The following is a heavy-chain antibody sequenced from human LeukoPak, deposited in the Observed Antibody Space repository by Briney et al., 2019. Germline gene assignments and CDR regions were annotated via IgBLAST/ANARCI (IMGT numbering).Heavy chain of an antibody. J-gene: IGHJ3*02. Sequence: PSETLSLTCTVSGGSISSYYWSWIRQPPGKGLEWIGYIYYSGSTNYNPSLKSRVTISVDTSKNQFSLKLSSVTAADTAVYYCARRGYSYGSYDAFDIWGQGTMVTVSS. CDR3: ARRGYSYGSYDAFDI. CDR1: GGSISSYY. D-gene: IGHD5-18*01. CDR2: IYYSGST. V-gene: IGHV4-59*08.